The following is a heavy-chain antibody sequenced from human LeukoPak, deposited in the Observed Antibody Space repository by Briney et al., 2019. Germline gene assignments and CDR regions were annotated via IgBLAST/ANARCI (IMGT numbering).Heavy chain of an antibody. V-gene: IGHV1-3*01. D-gene: IGHD2-21*02. CDR1: GYIFTSYT. J-gene: IGHJ1*01. Sequence: ASVKVSCKTSGYIFTSYTVHWVRQAPGQRLEWMGRINPGDGQIKYSQKFQGRVTITRDTSASTGYVELSSLSSEDTAVYYCARDAYCGGDCYTGYFQHWGQGTLVTVSS. CDR3: ARDAYCGGDCYTGYFQH. CDR2: INPGDGQI.